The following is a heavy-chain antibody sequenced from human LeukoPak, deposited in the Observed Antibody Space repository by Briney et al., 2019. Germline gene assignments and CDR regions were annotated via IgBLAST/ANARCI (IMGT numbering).Heavy chain of an antibody. Sequence: ASVKVSCTASGYTFSNYDISWVRQAPGQGLEWMGGISAYNGNINYAQNFQGRVTMTTDTSTSTAYMELRSLRSDDTAVYYCARGRYCSSTCCSPSFYFDFWGQGTLVTVSS. D-gene: IGHD2-2*01. J-gene: IGHJ4*02. V-gene: IGHV1-18*01. CDR3: ARGRYCSSTCCSPSFYFDF. CDR2: ISAYNGNI. CDR1: GYTFSNYD.